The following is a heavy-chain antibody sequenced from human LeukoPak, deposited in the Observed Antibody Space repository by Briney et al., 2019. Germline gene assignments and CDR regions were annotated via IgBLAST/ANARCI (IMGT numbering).Heavy chain of an antibody. J-gene: IGHJ4*02. CDR3: ASLKIDY. V-gene: IGHV4-34*01. CDR1: GGSFSGYY. Sequence: SETLSLTCAVYGGSFSGYYWSWIRQPPGKGLEWIGEINHSGSTNYNPSLKSRVTISVDTSKNQFSLKLSSVTAADTAVYYCASLKIDYWGREPWSPSPQ. CDR2: INHSGST.